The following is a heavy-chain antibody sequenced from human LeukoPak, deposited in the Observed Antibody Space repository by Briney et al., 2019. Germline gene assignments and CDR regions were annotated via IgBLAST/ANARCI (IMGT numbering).Heavy chain of an antibody. Sequence: AAVHVSCKASRYTFTSYYMHWVRQAPGQGLEWMGIINPSGGSTSCAQKFQGRVTMTRDTSTSTDYMELSSLRSEDTAVYYCARAPAAQNWFDPWGQGTLVTVSS. CDR3: ARAPAAQNWFDP. CDR2: INPSGGST. V-gene: IGHV1-46*01. D-gene: IGHD2-2*01. CDR1: RYTFTSYY. J-gene: IGHJ5*02.